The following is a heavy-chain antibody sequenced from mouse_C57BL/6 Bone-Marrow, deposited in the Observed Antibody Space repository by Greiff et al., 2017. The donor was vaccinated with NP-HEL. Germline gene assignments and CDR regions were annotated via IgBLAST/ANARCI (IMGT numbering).Heavy chain of an antibody. Sequence: VQLQQPGAELVKPGASVKLSCKASGYTLTSYWMHWVKQRPGQGLEWIGMIHPNSGSTNYNEKFKSKATLTVDKSSSTAYMLVSILTSEDSAVYYCARLTAKAMDYGGQGTSVTVSA. CDR1: GYTLTSYW. CDR2: IHPNSGST. J-gene: IGHJ4*01. V-gene: IGHV1-64*01. D-gene: IGHD2-13*01. CDR3: ARLTAKAMDY.